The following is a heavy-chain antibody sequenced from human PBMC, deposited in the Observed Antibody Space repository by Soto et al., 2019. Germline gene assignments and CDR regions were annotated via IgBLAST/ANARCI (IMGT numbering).Heavy chain of an antibody. CDR1: GGSISGYY. V-gene: IGHV4-59*08. D-gene: IGHD6-13*01. Sequence: SETLSLTCTVSGGSISGYYWSWIRQPPGKGLEWIGYIYNTGSTYYNPSLKSRVTISVDSSKNQFSLKLSSVTAADTAVYYCARHQSHSSSYVDPWGQGALVTVSS. J-gene: IGHJ5*02. CDR2: IYNTGST. CDR3: ARHQSHSSSYVDP.